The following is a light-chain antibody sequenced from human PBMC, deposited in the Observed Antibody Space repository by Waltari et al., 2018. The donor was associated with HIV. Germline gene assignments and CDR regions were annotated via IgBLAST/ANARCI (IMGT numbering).Light chain of an antibody. V-gene: IGKV3-15*01. CDR3: QQYNTWPSIT. CDR1: QSVTNN. CDR2: GAS. Sequence: TLLTQSPATQAVSPGERTTLSCRANQSVTNNLAWYQVQPGQTPRLLMYGASTRATGVPDRFTASGSGTDFTLTITNLQSEDFAVYYCQQYNTWPSITFGQGTRL. J-gene: IGKJ5*01.